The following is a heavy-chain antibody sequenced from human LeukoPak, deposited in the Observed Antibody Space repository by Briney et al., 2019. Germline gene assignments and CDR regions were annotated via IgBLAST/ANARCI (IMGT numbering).Heavy chain of an antibody. Sequence: PSETLSLTCTVSGGSVSSGSYYWSWIRQPPGKGLEWIGYIYYSGSINYNPSLKSRVTISVDTSKNQFSLKLSSVTAADTAVYYCARGPYSSGWYFDYWGQGTLVTVSS. V-gene: IGHV4-61*01. CDR1: GGSVSSGSYY. CDR3: ARGPYSSGWYFDY. CDR2: IYYSGSI. J-gene: IGHJ4*02. D-gene: IGHD6-19*01.